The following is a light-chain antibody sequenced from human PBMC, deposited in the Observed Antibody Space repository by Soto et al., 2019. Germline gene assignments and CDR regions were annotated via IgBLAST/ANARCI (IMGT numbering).Light chain of an antibody. J-gene: IGKJ1*01. Sequence: DIQRTQSPSTLSASLGDIVTITCRASQSISSWLAWYQQKPGKAPKLLIYKASSLESGVASRFSGSESGTEFTLTISSLQPDDFATYYCHQYATYWWTFGQGTKVEIK. CDR2: KAS. CDR3: HQYATYWWT. V-gene: IGKV1-5*03. CDR1: QSISSW.